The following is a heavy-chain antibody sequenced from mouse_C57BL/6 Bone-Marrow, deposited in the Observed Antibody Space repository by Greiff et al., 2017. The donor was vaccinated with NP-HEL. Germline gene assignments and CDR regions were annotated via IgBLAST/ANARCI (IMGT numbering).Heavy chain of an antibody. D-gene: IGHD2-3*01. J-gene: IGHJ2*01. Sequence: EVKLMESGGGLVQPKGSLKLSCAASGFSFNTYAMNWVRQAPGKGLEWVARIRSKSNNYATYYADSVKDRFTLSRDDSESMLYLQMNNLKTEGTAMYYCVRHHDGYYDDWGQGTTRTVAS. V-gene: IGHV10-1*01. CDR3: VRHHDGYYDD. CDR1: GFSFNTYA. CDR2: IRSKSNNYAT.